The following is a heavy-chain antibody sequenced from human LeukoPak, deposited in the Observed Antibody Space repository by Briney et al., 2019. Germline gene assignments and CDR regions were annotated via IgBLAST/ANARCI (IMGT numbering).Heavy chain of an antibody. CDR2: ISSSATAI. J-gene: IGHJ4*02. V-gene: IGHV3-48*04. CDR3: ARDGIGSYAV. CDR1: GFTFSSYG. D-gene: IGHD1-1*01. Sequence: GGSLRLSCIASGFTFSSYGMNWVRQAPGKGLEWVSYISSSATAIYYADSVKGRFTISRDNAKNSLFLQMNSLRAEDTAVYFCARDGIGSYAVWGQGTLVTVSS.